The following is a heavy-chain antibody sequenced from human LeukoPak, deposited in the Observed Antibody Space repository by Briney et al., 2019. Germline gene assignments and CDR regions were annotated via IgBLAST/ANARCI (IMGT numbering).Heavy chain of an antibody. D-gene: IGHD3-10*01. J-gene: IGHJ4*02. CDR1: GGSISSGGYY. Sequence: PSQTLSLTCTVSGGSISSGGYYWNWILQHPGKGLEWIGYIYYSGSTYYNPSLKSRLTMSVDTSKNQFSLKLSSVTAADTAVYYCATDRYYGSGTYYGFDSWGQGTLVTVSS. CDR3: ATDRYYGSGTYYGFDS. V-gene: IGHV4-31*03. CDR2: IYYSGST.